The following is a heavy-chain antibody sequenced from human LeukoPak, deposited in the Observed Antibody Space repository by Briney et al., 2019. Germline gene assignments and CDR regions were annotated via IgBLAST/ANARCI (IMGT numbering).Heavy chain of an antibody. J-gene: IGHJ4*02. Sequence: GASVKVSCKTSGYTFSGYGISWVRQAPGQGLEWMGWITGNNGNTNYAPSLQGRVTMTTDTSTNKAYMELTSLKSDDTAVYYCARDQRNSGSYRFEYWGQGTLVTVSS. CDR2: ITGNNGNT. CDR3: ARDQRNSGSYRFEY. D-gene: IGHD1-26*01. CDR1: GYTFSGYG. V-gene: IGHV1-18*01.